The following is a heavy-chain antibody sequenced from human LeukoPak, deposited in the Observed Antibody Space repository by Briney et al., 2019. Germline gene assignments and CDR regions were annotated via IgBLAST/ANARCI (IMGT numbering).Heavy chain of an antibody. J-gene: IGHJ6*03. CDR2: VNTNTGNP. CDR3: ARVSGYGHYYYYYMDV. V-gene: IGHV7-4-1*02. D-gene: IGHD5-12*01. Sequence: GASVKVSCKASGYTFTSYAMIWVRQAPGQGLEWMGWVNTNTGNPTYAQGFTGRFVFSLDTSVSTAYLQISSLKAEDTAVYYCARVSGYGHYYYYYMDVWGKGTTVTVSS. CDR1: GYTFTSYA.